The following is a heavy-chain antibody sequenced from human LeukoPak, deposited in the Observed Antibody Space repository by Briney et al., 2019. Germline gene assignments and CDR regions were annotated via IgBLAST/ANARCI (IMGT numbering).Heavy chain of an antibody. CDR2: INTYNGNT. Sequence: GASVKVSCKASGYTFSSYGISWVRQAPGQGLEWMGWINTYNGNTNYAQKLQGRVTMTTDTSTGTAYMELRSLRSDDTAVYYRARERGGYSYGDYWGQGALVTVSS. J-gene: IGHJ4*02. D-gene: IGHD5-18*01. V-gene: IGHV1-18*01. CDR3: ARERGGYSYGDY. CDR1: GYTFSSYG.